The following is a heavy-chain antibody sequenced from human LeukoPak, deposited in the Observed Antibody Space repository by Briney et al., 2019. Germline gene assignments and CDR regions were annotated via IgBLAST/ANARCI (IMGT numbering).Heavy chain of an antibody. V-gene: IGHV3-23*01. CDR3: AKDYPEGVRGAGGWFDP. Sequence: GGTLRLSCAASGFTFSSYGMSWVRQAPGKGLEWVSAISGSGGGTYYADSVKGRFTISRDNSKNTLYLQMNSLRAEDTAVYYCAKDYPEGVRGAGGWFDPWGQGTLVTVSS. D-gene: IGHD3-10*01. CDR2: ISGSGGGT. CDR1: GFTFSSYG. J-gene: IGHJ5*02.